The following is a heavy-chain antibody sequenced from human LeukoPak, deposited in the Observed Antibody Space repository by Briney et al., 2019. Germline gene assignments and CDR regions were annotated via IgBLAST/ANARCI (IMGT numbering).Heavy chain of an antibody. CDR2: IYYSGST. CDR1: GGSIGSSSYY. CDR3: ARVVYYYDSSGYYEKPSNWFDP. D-gene: IGHD3-22*01. J-gene: IGHJ5*02. V-gene: IGHV4-61*01. Sequence: SETLSLTCTVSGGSIGSSSYYWSWIRQPPGKGLEWIGYIYYSGSTNYNPSLKSRVTISVDMSKNQFSLKLSSVTAADTAVYYCARVVYYYDSSGYYEKPSNWFDPWGQGTLVTVSS.